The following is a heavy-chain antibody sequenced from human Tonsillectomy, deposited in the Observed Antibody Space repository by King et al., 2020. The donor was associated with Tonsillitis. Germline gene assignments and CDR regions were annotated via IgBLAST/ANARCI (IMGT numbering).Heavy chain of an antibody. V-gene: IGHV3-7*03. J-gene: IGHJ5*02. Sequence: LVESGGRLVQPGGSLRLSCAASGFAFTTYCMSWVRQAPGKGLEWVANIKQDGSEKYYADSVKGRFTISRDNAKNSLFLQMNSLRAEDTAVYYCASLPEYAAENSWGQGTLVTVSS. D-gene: IGHD2-2*01. CDR2: IKQDGSEK. CDR3: ASLPEYAAENS. CDR1: GFAFTTYC.